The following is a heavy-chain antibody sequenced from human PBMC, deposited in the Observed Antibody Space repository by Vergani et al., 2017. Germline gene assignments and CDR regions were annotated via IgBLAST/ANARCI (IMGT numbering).Heavy chain of an antibody. CDR3: ARDPVYDPFGEIPHYGMNV. D-gene: IGHD3-10*01. V-gene: IGHV3-23*01. CDR2: INGRGSNS. J-gene: IGHJ6*02. CDR1: GLTFRGYA. Sequence: DVQLLESGGGRVQPGGSLRLSCVASGLTFRGYAMTWVRQIPGKAPEWVSAINGRGSNSYYADSVKGRFTISRDDSRGEVYLQMNSLRADDTAVYFCARDPVYDPFGEIPHYGMNVWGRGTTVTVS.